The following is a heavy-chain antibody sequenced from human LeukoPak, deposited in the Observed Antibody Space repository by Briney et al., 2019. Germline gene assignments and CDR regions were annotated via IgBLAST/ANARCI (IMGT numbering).Heavy chain of an antibody. CDR1: GYTFTGYY. CDR2: INPNSGGT. D-gene: IGHD3-10*01. CDR3: ARDLGRITMVRGAHFDY. J-gene: IGHJ4*02. V-gene: IGHV1-2*02. Sequence: ASVKVSCKASGYTFTGYYMHWVRQAPGQGLEWMGWINPNSGGTNYAQKFQGRVTMTRDTSISTAYMELSRLRSDDTAVYYCARDLGRITMVRGAHFDYWGQGTLVTASS.